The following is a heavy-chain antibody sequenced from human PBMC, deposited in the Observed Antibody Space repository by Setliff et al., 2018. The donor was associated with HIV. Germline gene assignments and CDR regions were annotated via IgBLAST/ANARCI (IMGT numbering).Heavy chain of an antibody. CDR2: IHASGKA. D-gene: IGHD2-21*02. V-gene: IGHV4-4*09. J-gene: IGHJ4*02. CDR1: GDTDFY. CDR3: ATLDPSGGNFLAY. Sequence: TLSLTCTVSGDTDFYWSWIRQSPGKGLEWIGYIHASGKANYNPSLKSRVTISLDTSKMQFSLRLTSVTAADTAVYYWATLDPSGGNFLAYWGQGTLVTVSS.